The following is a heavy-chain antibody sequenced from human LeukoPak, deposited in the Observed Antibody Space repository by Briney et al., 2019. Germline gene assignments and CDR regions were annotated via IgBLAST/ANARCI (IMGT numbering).Heavy chain of an antibody. J-gene: IGHJ4*02. CDR1: GFTFSSYS. V-gene: IGHV3-21*01. CDR2: ISSSSSYI. Sequence: GGSLRLSCAASGFTFSSYSTNWVRQAPGKGLEWVSSISSSSSYIYYADSVKGRFTISRDNAKNSLYLQMNSLRAEDTAVYYCARAAAVTMVRGVITAFDYWGQGTLVTVSS. D-gene: IGHD3-10*01. CDR3: ARAAAVTMVRGVITAFDY.